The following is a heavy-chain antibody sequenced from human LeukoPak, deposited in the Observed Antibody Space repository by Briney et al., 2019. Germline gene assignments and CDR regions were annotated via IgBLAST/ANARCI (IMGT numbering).Heavy chain of an antibody. CDR2: IYHSGST. CDR1: GGSISSSNW. CDR3: ARSYVVDTAMDTFDY. D-gene: IGHD5-18*01. J-gene: IGHJ4*02. Sequence: SSETLSLTCAVSGGSISSSNWWSWVRQPPGKGLEWIGEIYHSGSTNYNPSLKSRVTISVDKSKNQFSLKLSSVTAADTAVYYCARSYVVDTAMDTFDYWGQGTLVTVSS. V-gene: IGHV4-4*02.